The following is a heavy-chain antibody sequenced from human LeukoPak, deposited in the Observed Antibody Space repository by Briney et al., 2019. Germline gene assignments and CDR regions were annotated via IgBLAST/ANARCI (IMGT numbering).Heavy chain of an antibody. V-gene: IGHV4-59*12. CDR3: ARGRAAGDV. J-gene: IGHJ6*04. CDR1: GGSISSYY. Sequence: SETLSLTCTVSGGSISSYYWSWIRQPPGKGLEWIGYIYYSGSTNYNPSLKSRVTISVDTSKNQFSLKLSSVTAADTAVYYCARGRAAGDVWGKGTTVTVSS. CDR2: IYYSGST. D-gene: IGHD6-13*01.